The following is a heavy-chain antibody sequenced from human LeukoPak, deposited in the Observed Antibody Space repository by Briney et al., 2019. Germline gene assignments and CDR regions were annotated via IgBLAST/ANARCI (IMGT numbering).Heavy chain of an antibody. Sequence: SVKVSCKASGGTISKYAISWVRQAPGQGLEWMGGIIPMFGTPNSAQKFQGRVTITADELTRTAYMELSSLRSEDTAVYYCATIYSLGGYNYGFDYWGQGTLVTVSS. CDR3: ATIYSLGGYNYGFDY. CDR1: GGTISKYA. CDR2: IIPMFGTP. D-gene: IGHD5-18*01. V-gene: IGHV1-69*13. J-gene: IGHJ4*02.